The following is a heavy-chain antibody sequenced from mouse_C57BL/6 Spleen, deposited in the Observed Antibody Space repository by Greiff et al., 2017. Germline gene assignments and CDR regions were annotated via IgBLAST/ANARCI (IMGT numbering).Heavy chain of an antibody. D-gene: IGHD1-1*01. CDR2: IYPGDGGT. CDR3: ARGGDYYVSLYFDV. V-gene: IGHV1-80*01. Sequence: QVQLKESGAELVKPGASVKISCKASGYAFSSYWMNWVKQRPGKGLEWIGQIYPGDGGTNYNGKFKGKATLTADKSSSTAYMQLSSLTSEDSAVYFCARGGDYYVSLYFDVWGTGTTVTVSS. J-gene: IGHJ1*03. CDR1: GYAFSSYW.